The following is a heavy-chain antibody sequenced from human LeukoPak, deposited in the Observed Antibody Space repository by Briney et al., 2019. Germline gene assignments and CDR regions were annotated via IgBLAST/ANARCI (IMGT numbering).Heavy chain of an antibody. CDR1: GGSISSYY. Sequence: SETLSLTCTVSGGSISSYYWGWIRQPPGKGLEWIGSINYSGSTYYNPSLKSRVTISVDRSKNQFSLKLSSVTAADTAVYYCARQLGSSWYLYYYYMDVWGKGTTVTISS. J-gene: IGHJ6*03. V-gene: IGHV4-39*07. D-gene: IGHD6-13*01. CDR2: INYSGST. CDR3: ARQLGSSWYLYYYYMDV.